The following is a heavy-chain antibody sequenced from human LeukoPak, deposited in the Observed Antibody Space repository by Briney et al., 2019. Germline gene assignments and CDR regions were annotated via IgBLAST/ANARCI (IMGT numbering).Heavy chain of an antibody. CDR2: IYTSGST. Sequence: SETLSLTCTVSGGSISSGSYYWSWIRQPAGKGLEWIGRIYTSGSTNYNPSLKSRVTISVDTSKNQFSLKLSSVTAADTAVYYCARGLRDSSGFQAFDYWGQGTLVTVSS. D-gene: IGHD6-19*01. J-gene: IGHJ4*02. CDR3: ARGLRDSSGFQAFDY. V-gene: IGHV4-61*02. CDR1: GGSISSGSYY.